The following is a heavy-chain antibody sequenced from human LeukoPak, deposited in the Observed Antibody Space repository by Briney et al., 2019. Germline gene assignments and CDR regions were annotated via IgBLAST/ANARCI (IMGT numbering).Heavy chain of an antibody. CDR1: GFTSSSYG. Sequence: GGSLRLSCAASGFTSSSYGMHWVRQAPGKGLEWVAVISYDGSNKYYADSVKGRFTISRDNSKNTLYLQMNSLRAEDTAVYYCAKDITMIVVAISGSYFAYWGQGTLVTVSS. V-gene: IGHV3-30*18. D-gene: IGHD3-22*01. J-gene: IGHJ4*02. CDR3: AKDITMIVVAISGSYFAY. CDR2: ISYDGSNK.